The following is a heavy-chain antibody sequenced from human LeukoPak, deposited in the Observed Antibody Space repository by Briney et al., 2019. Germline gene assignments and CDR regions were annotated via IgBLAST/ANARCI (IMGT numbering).Heavy chain of an antibody. J-gene: IGHJ6*02. CDR1: GGSISSYY. V-gene: IGHV4-59*08. D-gene: IGHD6-13*01. CDR2: TYYSGST. CDR3: ARRAAAYGMDV. Sequence: PSETLSLTCTVSGGSISSYYWSWIRQPPGKGLEWIGYTYYSGSTNYNPSLKSRVTISLDTSKNQFSLRLSSVTAADTAVYYCARRAAAYGMDVWGQGTTVTVS.